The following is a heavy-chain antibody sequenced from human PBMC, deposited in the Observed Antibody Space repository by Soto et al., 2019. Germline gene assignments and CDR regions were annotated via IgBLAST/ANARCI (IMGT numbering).Heavy chain of an antibody. Sequence: SETLSLTCAVSGGSISSGGYSWSWIRQPPGKGLEWIGYIYHSGSTYYNPSLKSRVTISVGRSKNQFSLKLSSVTAADTAVYYCARGSSSSWYDAPFDYWGQGTLVTVSS. V-gene: IGHV4-30-2*01. CDR3: ARGSSSSWYDAPFDY. D-gene: IGHD6-13*01. CDR1: GGSISSGGYS. CDR2: IYHSGST. J-gene: IGHJ4*02.